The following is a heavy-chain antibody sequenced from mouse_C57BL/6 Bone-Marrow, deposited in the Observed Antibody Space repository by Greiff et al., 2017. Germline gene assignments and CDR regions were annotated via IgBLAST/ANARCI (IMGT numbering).Heavy chain of an antibody. D-gene: IGHD2-1*01. Sequence: VQLQQSGAELVKPGASVTMSCKASGYTFTTYPIEWMKQNHGKSLEWIGNFHPYNDDTKYNEKFKGKATLTVEKSSSTVYLELSRLTSDDAAVYYCARGGNYGGYYFDYGGQGTTLTVSS. CDR2: FHPYNDDT. J-gene: IGHJ2*01. CDR1: GYTFTTYP. V-gene: IGHV1-47*01. CDR3: ARGGNYGGYYFDY.